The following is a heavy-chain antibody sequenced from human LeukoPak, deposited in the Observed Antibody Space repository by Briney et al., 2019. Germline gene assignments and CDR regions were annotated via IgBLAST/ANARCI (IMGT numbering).Heavy chain of an antibody. V-gene: IGHV5-51*01. J-gene: IGHJ4*02. CDR1: GYSFTSYW. CDR3: ARLTTVTKSYFDY. Sequence: GESLKISCKGSGYSFTSYWIGWVRQMPGKGLEGMGIIYPGDSDTRYSPSFQGQVTISADKSIRTAYLQWSSLKASDTAMYYCARLTTVTKSYFDYWGQGTLVTVSS. D-gene: IGHD4-17*01. CDR2: IYPGDSDT.